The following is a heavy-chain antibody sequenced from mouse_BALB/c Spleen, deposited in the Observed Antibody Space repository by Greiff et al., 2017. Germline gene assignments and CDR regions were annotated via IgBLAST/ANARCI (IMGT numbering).Heavy chain of an antibody. D-gene: IGHD1-2*01. Sequence: VKLMESGAELVRPGSSVKISCKASGYAFSSYWMNWVKQRPGQGLEWIGQIYPGDGDTNYNGKFKGKATLTVDKSSSTAYMQLSSLTSEDSAVYFCAREGTAYYYAMDYWGQGTSVTVSS. CDR2: IYPGDGDT. J-gene: IGHJ4*01. CDR3: AREGTAYYYAMDY. CDR1: GYAFSSYW. V-gene: IGHV1-80*01.